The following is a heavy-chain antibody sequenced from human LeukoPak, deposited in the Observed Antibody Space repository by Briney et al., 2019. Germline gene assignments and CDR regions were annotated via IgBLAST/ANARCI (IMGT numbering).Heavy chain of an antibody. Sequence: GASVKVSCKASGYTFTGYYMHWVRQTPGQGLEWMGWINPNSGGTNYAQKFQGRVTMTRDTSISTAYMELSRLRSDDTAVYYCAAVAGLGNAFDIWGQGTMVTVSS. J-gene: IGHJ3*02. D-gene: IGHD6-19*01. CDR3: AAVAGLGNAFDI. V-gene: IGHV1-2*02. CDR1: GYTFTGYY. CDR2: INPNSGGT.